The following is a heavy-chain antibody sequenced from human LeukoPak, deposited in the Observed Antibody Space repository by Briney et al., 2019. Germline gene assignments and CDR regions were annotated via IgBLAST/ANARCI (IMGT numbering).Heavy chain of an antibody. Sequence: SETLSLTCTVSGGSISSYYWSWIRQPPGKGLEWIGYIYYSGSTNYNPSLKSRVAISVDTSKNQFSLKLSSVTAADTAVYYCARDMDYWGQGTLVTVSS. V-gene: IGHV4-59*01. J-gene: IGHJ4*02. CDR2: IYYSGST. CDR1: GGSISSYY. CDR3: ARDMDY.